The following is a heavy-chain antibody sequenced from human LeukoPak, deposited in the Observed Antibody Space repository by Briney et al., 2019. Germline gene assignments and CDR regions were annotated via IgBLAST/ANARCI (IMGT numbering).Heavy chain of an antibody. J-gene: IGHJ4*02. V-gene: IGHV4-59*01. CDR3: ATVRGYSGFALLH. CDR2: IYYRGIT. CDR1: GGSISNYY. D-gene: IGHD5-12*01. Sequence: PSETLSLTCTVSGGSISNYYWSWIRQPPGKGLEWIGYIYYRGITNYNPSLKSRVTISVDTSKNQFSLKLSSVTTADTAIYYCATVRGYSGFALLHWGQGTLVTVSS.